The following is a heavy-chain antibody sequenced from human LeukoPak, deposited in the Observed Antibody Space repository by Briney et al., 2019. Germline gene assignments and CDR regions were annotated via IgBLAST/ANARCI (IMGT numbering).Heavy chain of an antibody. V-gene: IGHV1-2*02. CDR3: ARGQTTAYYYYYYMDV. J-gene: IGHJ6*03. D-gene: IGHD1/OR15-1a*01. CDR1: GYTFTDYY. Sequence: GASVRVSCKASGYTFTDYYIHWVRQAPGQGLEWMGCITPNSDDTDYAQKFQGRITMSRDTSINTAYMELSSLRSEDTAVYYCARGQTTAYYYYYYMDVWGKGTTVTVSS. CDR2: ITPNSDDT.